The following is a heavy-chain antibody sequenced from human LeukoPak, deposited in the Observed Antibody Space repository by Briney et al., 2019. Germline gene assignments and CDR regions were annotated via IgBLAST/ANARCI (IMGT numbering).Heavy chain of an antibody. CDR1: GGSFSGYY. CDR2: INHSGST. D-gene: IGHD6-19*01. Sequence: PSETLSLTCAVSGGSFSGYYWSWIRQPPGKGLEWIGEINHSGSTNYNPSLKSRVTISVDTSKNQFSLKLSSVPAADTAVYYCARVVVSSITSSGWNPVYYFDYWGQGTLVTVSS. J-gene: IGHJ4*02. V-gene: IGHV4-34*01. CDR3: ARVVVSSITSSGWNPVYYFDY.